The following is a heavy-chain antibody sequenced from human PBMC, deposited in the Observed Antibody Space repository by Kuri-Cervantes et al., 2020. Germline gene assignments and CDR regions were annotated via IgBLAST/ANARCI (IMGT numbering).Heavy chain of an antibody. D-gene: IGHD1-26*01. CDR2: ISGSGGST. CDR1: GFTFSSYA. CDR3: AKVKGRWGLLRLQYYFDY. Sequence: GESLKISCAASGFTFSSYAMSWVRQAPGKGLEWVSAISGSGGSTYYADSVKGRFTISRDNSKNTLYLQMNSPRAEDTAVYYCAKVKGRWGLLRLQYYFDYWGQGTLVTVSS. V-gene: IGHV3-23*01. J-gene: IGHJ4*02.